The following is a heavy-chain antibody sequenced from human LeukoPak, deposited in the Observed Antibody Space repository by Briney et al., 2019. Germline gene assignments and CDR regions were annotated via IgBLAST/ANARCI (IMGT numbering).Heavy chain of an antibody. Sequence: ASVKVSCKASGYTFTGYYMHWVRQAPGQGLEWMGWINPNSGGTNYAQKFQGRVTMTRDTSISTAYMEMSRLRSDDTAVYYCARETITIFGVVTRYYFDYWGQGSLVTVPS. CDR1: GYTFTGYY. V-gene: IGHV1-2*02. J-gene: IGHJ4*02. CDR2: INPNSGGT. CDR3: ARETITIFGVVTRYYFDY. D-gene: IGHD3-3*01.